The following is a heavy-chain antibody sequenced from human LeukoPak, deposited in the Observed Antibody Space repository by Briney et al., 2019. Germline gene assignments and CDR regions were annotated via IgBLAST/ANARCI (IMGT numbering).Heavy chain of an antibody. Sequence: VASVKVSCKASGHRFSRYVISWVRQDPGQGREWMGWISVFNSDTKYPQKLRGRVSVTADTSTDTAYLELRSLKSDDTGVYYCARAHGYYYYMDVWGKGTTVTVSS. V-gene: IGHV1-18*01. J-gene: IGHJ6*03. CDR1: GHRFSRYV. CDR2: ISVFNSDT. CDR3: ARAHGYYYYMDV.